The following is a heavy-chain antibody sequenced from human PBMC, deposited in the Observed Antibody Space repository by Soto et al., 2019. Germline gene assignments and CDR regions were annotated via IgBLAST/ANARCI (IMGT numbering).Heavy chain of an antibody. CDR2: IIPIFGTA. CDR1: GGTFSSYA. V-gene: IGHV1-69*12. J-gene: IGHJ6*02. Sequence: QVQLVQSGAEVKKPGPSVKVSCKASGGTFSSYAISWVRQAPGQGLEWMGGIIPIFGTADYAQKFQGRVTITADESTSTGYMGLSSLRSEDTAVDYWAGPGVCSGGSCPPNYYYYYGMDVWGQGTTVTVSS. CDR3: AGPGVCSGGSCPPNYYYYYGMDV. D-gene: IGHD2-15*01.